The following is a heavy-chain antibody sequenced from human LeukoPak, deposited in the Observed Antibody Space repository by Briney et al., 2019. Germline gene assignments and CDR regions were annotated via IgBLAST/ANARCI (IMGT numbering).Heavy chain of an antibody. D-gene: IGHD1-14*01. CDR3: ARVTVFDYYYYYYMDV. CDR2: ISSSGSTI. Sequence: GGSLRLSCAASGFTFSSYEMNWVRQAPGKGLEWVSYISSSGSTIYYADSVKGRFTISRDNAKNSLYLQMNSLRAEDTAVYYCARVTVFDYYYYYYMDVWGKGTTVTVSS. CDR1: GFTFSSYE. J-gene: IGHJ6*03. V-gene: IGHV3-48*03.